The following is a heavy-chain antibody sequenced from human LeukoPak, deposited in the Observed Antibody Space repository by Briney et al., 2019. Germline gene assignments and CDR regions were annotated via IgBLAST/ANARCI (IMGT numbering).Heavy chain of an antibody. D-gene: IGHD3-9*01. Sequence: GGSLRLSCAASGFTFSNAWMSWVRQAPGKGLEWVGRIKSKTDGGTTDYAAPVKGRFTISRDDSKNTLYLQMNSLKTEDTAVYYCTTAGQRYFDWLWSHYYYYYYMDVWGKGTTVTVSS. CDR1: GFTFSNAW. J-gene: IGHJ6*03. V-gene: IGHV3-15*01. CDR3: TTAGQRYFDWLWSHYYYYYYMDV. CDR2: IKSKTDGGTT.